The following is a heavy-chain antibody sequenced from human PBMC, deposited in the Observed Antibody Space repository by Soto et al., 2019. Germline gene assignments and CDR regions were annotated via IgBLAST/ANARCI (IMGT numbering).Heavy chain of an antibody. J-gene: IGHJ4*02. V-gene: IGHV3-48*02. D-gene: IGHD6-13*01. CDR2: INSGASVM. CDR1: GFSFSSYN. CDR3: ARVDAGNSGGDY. Sequence: HPGGSLRLSCAASGFSFSSYNMIWVRQAPGKGLESIAYINSGASVMHYKDSVEGRFTISRDNAKNSLYLQMSGLRDEDTALYYCARVDAGNSGGDYWGPGTPVTVSS.